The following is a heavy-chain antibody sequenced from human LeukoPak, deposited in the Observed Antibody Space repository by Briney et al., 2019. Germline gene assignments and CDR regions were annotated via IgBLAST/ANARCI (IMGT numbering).Heavy chain of an antibody. J-gene: IGHJ4*02. CDR3: ARGPW. V-gene: IGHV4-59*01. CDR1: GGSISSYY. Sequence: SETLCLTCTVSGGSISSYYWSWIRQPPGKGLEWIGYIYYSGSTNYNPSLKSRVTISVDTSKNQFSLKLSSVTAADTAVYYCARGPWWGQGTLVSVSS. CDR2: IYYSGST.